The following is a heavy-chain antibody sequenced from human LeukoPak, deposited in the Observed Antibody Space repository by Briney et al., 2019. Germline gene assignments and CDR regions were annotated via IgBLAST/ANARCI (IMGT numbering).Heavy chain of an antibody. CDR1: GFTFDDDA. CDR2: ISWDGGRT. J-gene: IGHJ6*02. V-gene: IGHV3-43*02. CDR3: AKETTMAQSYYYYGMDV. D-gene: IGHD5-18*01. Sequence: PGRSLRCSIAASGFTFDDDAMHWVRQAPGKGLEWVSLISWDGGRTYYAGSVKGRFTISRDNSKNSLYLQMNSLRTEDTALYYCAKETTMAQSYYYYGMDVWGQGTTVTVSS.